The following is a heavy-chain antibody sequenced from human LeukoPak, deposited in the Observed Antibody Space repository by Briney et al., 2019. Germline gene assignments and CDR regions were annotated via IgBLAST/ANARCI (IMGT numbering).Heavy chain of an antibody. CDR3: ARQDDYVDAFDI. CDR1: GYTFTGYY. Sequence: ASVKVSCKASGYTFTGYYMHWVRQAPGQGLEWMGWISAYNGNTNYAQKLQGRVTMTTDTSTSTAYMELRSLRSDDTAVYYCARQDDYVDAFDIWGQGTMVTVSS. CDR2: ISAYNGNT. D-gene: IGHD4/OR15-4a*01. V-gene: IGHV1-18*04. J-gene: IGHJ3*02.